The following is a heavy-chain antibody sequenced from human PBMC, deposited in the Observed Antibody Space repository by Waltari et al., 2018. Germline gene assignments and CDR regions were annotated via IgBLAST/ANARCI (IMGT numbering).Heavy chain of an antibody. D-gene: IGHD2-15*01. CDR3: AKGDCSGGSCYPSPFDY. V-gene: IGHV3-30*02. CDR2: IRYDGSNK. CDR1: GFTFSSYG. Sequence: QVQLVESGGGVVQPGGSLRLSCAASGFTFSSYGMHWVRQAPGKGLEWVAVIRYDGSNKYYADSVKGRFTISRDNSKNTLYLQMNSLRAEDTAVYYCAKGDCSGGSCYPSPFDYWGQGTLVTVSS. J-gene: IGHJ4*02.